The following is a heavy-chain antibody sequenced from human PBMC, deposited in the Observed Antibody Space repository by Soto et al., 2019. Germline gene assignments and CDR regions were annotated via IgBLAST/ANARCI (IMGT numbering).Heavy chain of an antibody. V-gene: IGHV4-39*07. CDR1: GASISIGTDY. J-gene: IGHJ4*02. Sequence: PSETLPLTCSVSGASISIGTDYWGWIRQPPGKGLEWIGNMYHSGSTYYNTSLKSRVTISIDRSKNQFSLKLSSVTAADTAVYYCARVPDYWGQGILVTVSS. D-gene: IGHD2-2*01. CDR2: MYHSGST. CDR3: ARVPDY.